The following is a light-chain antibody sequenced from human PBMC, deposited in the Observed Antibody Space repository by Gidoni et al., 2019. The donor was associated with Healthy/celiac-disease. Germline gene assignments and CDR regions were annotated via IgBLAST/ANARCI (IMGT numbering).Light chain of an antibody. CDR1: QSVSSN. Sequence: EIVMTQSPATLSVSPGERATLSCRASQSVSSNVAWYQQKPGQAPRLLIYGASTRATGIPARFSGRWSGTEFTLTISSLQSEDFAVYYCQQYNNWPTWTFGQGTKVEIK. V-gene: IGKV3-15*01. CDR2: GAS. CDR3: QQYNNWPTWT. J-gene: IGKJ1*01.